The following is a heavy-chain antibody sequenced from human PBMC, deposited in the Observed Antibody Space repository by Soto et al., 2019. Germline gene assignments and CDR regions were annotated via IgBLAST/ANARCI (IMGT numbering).Heavy chain of an antibody. Sequence: QAQLVQSGAEAKQPGASVRVSCKASGYTFTGFALYWVRQAPGQGLEWMGWINVGNGNTGYSRKFQGRVTNDRDMSATTAYIEVTSLTSEDTAIYSCAREGAHYAPFDLWGQGTLVTVSS. CDR2: INVGNGNT. CDR3: AREGAHYAPFDL. CDR1: GYTFTGFA. D-gene: IGHD3-16*01. V-gene: IGHV1-3*01. J-gene: IGHJ4*02.